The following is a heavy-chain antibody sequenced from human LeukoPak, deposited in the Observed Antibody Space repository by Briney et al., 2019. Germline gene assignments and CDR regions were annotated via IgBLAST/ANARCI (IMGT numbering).Heavy chain of an antibody. J-gene: IGHJ4*02. CDR3: ARDFYDGFALNY. CDR1: GFTFSSYE. CDR2: ISSSGSTI. V-gene: IGHV3-48*03. Sequence: GGSLRLSCAASGFTFSSYEVNWVRQAPGKGLERVSYISSSGSTIYYADSVKGRFTISRDNAKNSLYLQMNSLRAEDTGVYYCARDFYDGFALNYWGQGTLVTVSS. D-gene: IGHD2/OR15-2a*01.